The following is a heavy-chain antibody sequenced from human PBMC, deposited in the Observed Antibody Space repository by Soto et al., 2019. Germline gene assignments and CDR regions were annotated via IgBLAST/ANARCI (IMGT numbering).Heavy chain of an antibody. Sequence: QVQLVESGGGVVQPGGSLRLSCATSGFSLSSYAMHWVRQAPGKGLEWVALMSYDETKKYYAESVKGRFTISRDTSKNTLFLQMNNLRVEDTAVYYCAKDRRDGDFMHILVVDFWGQGALVTVSS. J-gene: IGHJ4*02. CDR1: GFSLSSYA. D-gene: IGHD2-15*01. CDR3: AKDRRDGDFMHILVVDF. CDR2: MSYDETKK. V-gene: IGHV3-30*18.